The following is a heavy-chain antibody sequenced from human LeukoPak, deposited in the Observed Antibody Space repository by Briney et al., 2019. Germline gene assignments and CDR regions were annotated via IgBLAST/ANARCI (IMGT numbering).Heavy chain of an antibody. D-gene: IGHD1-26*01. CDR3: AREGSKWELAAGYFDL. J-gene: IGHJ2*01. Sequence: PGGSLRLSCAASGFSVSSNYMNWVRQAPGKGLEWVSVIYSGGSTYYADSVKGRFTISRHNSKNTLYLQMNSLRAEDTAVYYCAREGSKWELAAGYFDLWGRGTLVTVSS. CDR1: GFSVSSNY. CDR2: IYSGGST. V-gene: IGHV3-53*04.